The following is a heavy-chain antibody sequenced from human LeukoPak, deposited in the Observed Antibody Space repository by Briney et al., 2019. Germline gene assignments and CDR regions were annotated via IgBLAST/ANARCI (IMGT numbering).Heavy chain of an antibody. CDR3: ARDTCDCSSTSCYTPFDY. CDR2: INPNSGGT. Sequence: ASVKVSCRASGYTFTGYYMHWVRQAPGQGLEWMGWINPNSGGTNYAQKFQGRVTMTRDTSISTAYMELSRLRSDDTAVYYCARDTCDCSSTSCYTPFDYWGQGTLVTVSS. D-gene: IGHD2-2*02. CDR1: GYTFTGYY. V-gene: IGHV1-2*02. J-gene: IGHJ4*02.